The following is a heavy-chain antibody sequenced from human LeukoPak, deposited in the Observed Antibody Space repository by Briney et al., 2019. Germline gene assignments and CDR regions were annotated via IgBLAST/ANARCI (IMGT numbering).Heavy chain of an antibody. CDR1: GFTFSYYG. J-gene: IGHJ4*02. Sequence: GGSLRLSCTASGFTFSYYGMGWVRQAPGKGLEWVSCITDSGDSTDFADSMKGRFTISRDNSKSTLSLQMDSLRADDTAVYYCVKDARRTSGWHYFDSWGQGVLVTVSS. V-gene: IGHV3-23*01. D-gene: IGHD6-19*01. CDR2: ITDSGDST. CDR3: VKDARRTSGWHYFDS.